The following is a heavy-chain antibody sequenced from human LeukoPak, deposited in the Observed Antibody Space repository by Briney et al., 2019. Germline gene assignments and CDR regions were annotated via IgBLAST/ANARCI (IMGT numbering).Heavy chain of an antibody. Sequence: GASVKVSCKASGYTFTSYAMNWVRQAPGQGLEWMGWINTNTGNPTYAQDFTGRFVFSLDTSVSTAYMQICSLKAEDTAVYYCARDRYYGSGSYVSTPTQYIQHWGQGTLVTVS. J-gene: IGHJ1*01. CDR1: GYTFTSYA. CDR3: ARDRYYGSGSYVSTPTQYIQH. CDR2: INTNTGNP. V-gene: IGHV7-4-1*01. D-gene: IGHD3-10*01.